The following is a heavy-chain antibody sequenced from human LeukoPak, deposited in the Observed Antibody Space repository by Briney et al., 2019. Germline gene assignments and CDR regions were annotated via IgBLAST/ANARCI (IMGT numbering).Heavy chain of an antibody. CDR1: GGSISSYY. J-gene: IGHJ5*02. D-gene: IGHD4-17*01. CDR2: ILYSGST. CDR3: ARHGVDDYGDYRGWFDP. Sequence: SETLSLTCTVSGGSISSYYWSWIRQPPGKGLEWIGFILYSGSTNSNPSLKSRVPISVDTSKNQFSLQLSSVTAADTAVYYCARHGVDDYGDYRGWFDPWGQGTLVTVFS. V-gene: IGHV4-59*08.